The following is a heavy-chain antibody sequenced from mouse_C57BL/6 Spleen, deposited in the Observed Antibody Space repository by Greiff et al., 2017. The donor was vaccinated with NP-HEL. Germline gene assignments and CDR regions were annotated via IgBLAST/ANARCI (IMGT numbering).Heavy chain of an antibody. CDR2: INPSSGYT. V-gene: IGHV1-7*01. J-gene: IGHJ4*01. D-gene: IGHD1-1*01. Sequence: VKLQESGAELAKPGASVKLSCKASGYTFTSYWMHWVKQRPGQGLEWIGYINPSSGYTKYNQKFKDKATLTADKSSSTAYMQLSSLTYEDSAVYYCASRDYGSSYAMDYWGQGTSVTVSS. CDR3: ASRDYGSSYAMDY. CDR1: GYTFTSYW.